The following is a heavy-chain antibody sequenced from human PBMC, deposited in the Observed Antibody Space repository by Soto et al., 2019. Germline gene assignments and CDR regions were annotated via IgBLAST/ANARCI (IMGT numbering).Heavy chain of an antibody. CDR2: INHSGST. Sequence: SETLSLTCAVYGGSFSGYYWSWIRQPPGKGLEWIGEINHSGSTNYNPSLKSRVTISVDTSKNQFSLKLSSVTAADTAVYYCARFVGRVRGVITRPLGKDVWGQGTTVTVSS. J-gene: IGHJ6*02. CDR1: GGSFSGYY. D-gene: IGHD3-10*01. V-gene: IGHV4-34*01. CDR3: ARFVGRVRGVITRPLGKDV.